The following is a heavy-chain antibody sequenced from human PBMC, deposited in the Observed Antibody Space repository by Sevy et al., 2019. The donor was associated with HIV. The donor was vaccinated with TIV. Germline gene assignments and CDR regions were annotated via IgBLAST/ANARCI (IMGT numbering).Heavy chain of an antibody. CDR2: ISSSSSYI. D-gene: IGHD3-22*01. V-gene: IGHV3-21*01. CDR1: GFIFSNYN. J-gene: IGHJ4*02. Sequence: GGSLRLSCAASGFIFSNYNMNWVRQAPGKGLEWVSSISSSSSYIYYADSVKGGFTISRDNAKNSLYLQMNSLRAEDTAVYYCAGENYYDSTAYRFDYWGQGTLVTVSS. CDR3: AGENYYDSTAYRFDY.